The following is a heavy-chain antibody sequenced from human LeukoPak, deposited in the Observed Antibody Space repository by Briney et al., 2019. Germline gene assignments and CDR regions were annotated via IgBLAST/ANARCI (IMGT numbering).Heavy chain of an antibody. V-gene: IGHV3-23*01. CDR3: AKDRRGAVAGTRNWFDP. D-gene: IGHD6-19*01. J-gene: IGHJ5*02. Sequence: GGSLRLSCAASGFTFSSFAMNWVRQAPGKGLEWVSAISGSGGRTHYSDSVKGRFTISRDNSKNTLYLQMNSLRADDTAVYYCAKDRRGAVAGTRNWFDPWGQGTLVTVSS. CDR2: ISGSGGRT. CDR1: GFTFSSFA.